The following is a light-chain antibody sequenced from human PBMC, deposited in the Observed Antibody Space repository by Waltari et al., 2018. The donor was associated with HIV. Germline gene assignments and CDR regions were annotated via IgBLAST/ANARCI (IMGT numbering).Light chain of an antibody. CDR1: QSISSN. CDR2: GAS. CDR3: QQYSNWTRT. J-gene: IGKJ1*01. Sequence: DIMMTQSPATLSVSPGERATLSCRASQSISSNVAWYQQRRGQAPRLLIYGASTRASGIPARFSGSGSGPEFSLTISSLQSEDFAIYYCQQYSNWTRTFGQGTKVEI. V-gene: IGKV3-15*01.